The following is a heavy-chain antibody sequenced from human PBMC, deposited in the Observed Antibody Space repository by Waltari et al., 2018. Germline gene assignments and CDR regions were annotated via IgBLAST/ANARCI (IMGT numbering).Heavy chain of an antibody. CDR2: INQDVSGK. CDR3: ARDPGFSEFDL. Sequence: EVQLVESGGGLVQPGGSLRLSCAASGFTFNIYWMSWVRQAPGKGLEVVANINQDVSGKSYVDSVKGRFTISRDNAKNSMSLQMSSLRAEDAAVYYCARDPGFSEFDLWGQGTLVSISA. J-gene: IGHJ3*01. V-gene: IGHV3-7*01. CDR1: GFTFNIYW.